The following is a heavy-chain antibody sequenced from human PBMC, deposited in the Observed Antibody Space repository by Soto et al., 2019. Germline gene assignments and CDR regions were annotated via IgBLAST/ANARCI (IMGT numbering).Heavy chain of an antibody. V-gene: IGHV1-18*01. J-gene: IGHJ6*02. Sequence: QVQLVQSGAEVKKPGASVKVSCKASGYTFTSYGISWVRQAPGQGLEWMGWISAYNGNTNYAQKLQGRVTMTTDTSTRTAYMELRSLRSDATAVYYCARVRHSNYYCYGMDVWGQGTKVTVSS. D-gene: IGHD4-4*01. CDR1: GYTFTSYG. CDR2: ISAYNGNT. CDR3: ARVRHSNYYCYGMDV.